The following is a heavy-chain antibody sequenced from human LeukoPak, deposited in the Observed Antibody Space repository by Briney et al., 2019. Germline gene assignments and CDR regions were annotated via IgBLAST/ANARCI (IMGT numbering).Heavy chain of an antibody. Sequence: QPGGSLRLSCAASGFTVSSNYMSWVRQAPGKGLEWVSVIYSGGSTYYAGSVKGRFTISRDNSKNTLYLQMNSLRAEDTAVYYCARSSRELGGYAPWELMPPFDYWGQGTLVPSPQ. V-gene: IGHV3-66*01. D-gene: IGHD1-7*01. CDR3: ARSSRELGGYAPWELMPPFDY. CDR2: IYSGGST. J-gene: IGHJ4*02. CDR1: GFTVSSNY.